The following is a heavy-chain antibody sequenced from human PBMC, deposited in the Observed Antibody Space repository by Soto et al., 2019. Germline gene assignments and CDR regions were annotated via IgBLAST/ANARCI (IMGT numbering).Heavy chain of an antibody. CDR2: IIPIFGTA. J-gene: IGHJ6*04. V-gene: IGHV1-69*13. Sequence: SVKVSCKASGGTFSSYAISWVRQAPGQGLEWMGGIIPIFGTANYAQKFQGRVTITADESTSTAYMELSSLRSEDTAVYYCARDRPLIPMLARAVDNCYGMGVWDKRTTVTVSS. CDR3: ARDRPLIPMLARAVDNCYGMGV. D-gene: IGHD3-16*01. CDR1: GGTFSSYA.